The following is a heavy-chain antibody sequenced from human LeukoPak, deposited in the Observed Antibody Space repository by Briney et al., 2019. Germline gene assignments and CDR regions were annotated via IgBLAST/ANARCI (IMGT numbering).Heavy chain of an antibody. J-gene: IGHJ4*02. V-gene: IGHV3-33*06. CDR2: MWYDGSNK. CDR1: GFTFSSYG. CDR3: AKISRYSSSWYYFDY. Sequence: PGRSLRLSCAASGFTFSSYGMHWVRQAPGKGLEWVAVMWYDGSNKYYADSVKGRFTISRDNSKNTLYLQMNSLRAEDTAVYYCAKISRYSSSWYYFDYWGQGTLVTVSS. D-gene: IGHD6-13*01.